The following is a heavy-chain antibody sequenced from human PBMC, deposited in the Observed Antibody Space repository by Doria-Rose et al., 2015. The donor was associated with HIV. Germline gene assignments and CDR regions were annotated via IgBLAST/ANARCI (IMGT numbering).Heavy chain of an antibody. V-gene: IGHV2-26*01. J-gene: IGHJ4*02. CDR1: GVSLSSPGMG. D-gene: IGHD6-13*01. CDR2: NFSDDER. CDR3: ARIKSSRWYHKYYFDF. Sequence: SGPVLVKPTETLTLTCTVSGVSLSSPGMGVSWIRQPPGKDLEWRANNFSDDERSYKTSLKSRLTISRSTSKSQVVLTMTDMDPVDTATYYCARIKSSRWYHKYYFDFWGQGTLVIVSA.